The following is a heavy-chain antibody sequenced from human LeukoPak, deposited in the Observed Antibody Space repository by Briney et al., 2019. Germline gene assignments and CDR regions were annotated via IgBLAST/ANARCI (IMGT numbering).Heavy chain of an antibody. CDR1: GFTFSSHS. J-gene: IGHJ4*02. V-gene: IGHV3-21*01. CDR2: ISSSSSCI. D-gene: IGHD3-22*01. CDR3: AREYYYDSSGYPINFDY. Sequence: GGSLRLSCAASGFTFSSHSMNWVRQAPGKGLEWVSSISSSSSCIYYADSVKGRFTISRDSAKNSLYLQMNSLRAEDTAVYYCAREYYYDSSGYPINFDYWGQGTLVTVSS.